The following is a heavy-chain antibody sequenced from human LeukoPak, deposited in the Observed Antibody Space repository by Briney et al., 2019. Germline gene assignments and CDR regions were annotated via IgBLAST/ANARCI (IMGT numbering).Heavy chain of an antibody. CDR1: GFTFPDYG. CDR3: ARYRRGLGYMDV. J-gene: IGHJ6*03. V-gene: IGHV3-20*04. D-gene: IGHD3-10*01. Sequence: GRSLRLSCAVSGFTFPDYGMSWVRQAPGKGLEWVSGISWNGGSTGYADSVRGRLTISRDNAKNSLSMQMNSLRAEDTALYYCARYRRGLGYMDVWGKGTTVTVSS. CDR2: ISWNGGST.